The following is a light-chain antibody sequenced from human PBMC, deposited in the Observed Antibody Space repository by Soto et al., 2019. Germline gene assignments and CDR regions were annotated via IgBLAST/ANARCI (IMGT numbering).Light chain of an antibody. J-gene: IGLJ1*01. V-gene: IGLV2-14*01. CDR2: DVG. Sequence: QSALTQPASVSGSPGQSITISCTGTSSDVGGYHYVSWYQQYPGKAPKVMIYDVGNRPSGVSNRFSGSKSGTTASLTISGLQAEDEADYYCSSYTSSITYVFGTGTKVTVL. CDR3: SSYTSSITYV. CDR1: SSDVGGYHY.